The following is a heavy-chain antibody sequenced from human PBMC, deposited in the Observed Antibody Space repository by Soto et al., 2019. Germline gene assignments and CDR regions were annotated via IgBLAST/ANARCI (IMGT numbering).Heavy chain of an antibody. CDR2: VIPMFGTA. CDR3: AVGFKLDYYSLDV. Sequence: QVQLVQSGAEVRKPGSSVKVSCRSSGGIFTASAISWVRQAPGQGPEWMGGVIPMFGTANYPQRFQGRVTINAEESTNTVYLQLSSWRSEDTAVYFCAVGFKLDYYSLDVWGQGTTVTVSS. CDR1: GGIFTASA. D-gene: IGHD3-10*01. J-gene: IGHJ6*02. V-gene: IGHV1-69*01.